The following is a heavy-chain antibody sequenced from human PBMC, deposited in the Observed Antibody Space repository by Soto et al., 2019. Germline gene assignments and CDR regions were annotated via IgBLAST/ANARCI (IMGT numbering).Heavy chain of an antibody. D-gene: IGHD3-10*01. CDR3: AKDGSGSLDY. CDR1: GVTFSSYD. V-gene: IGHV3-30*18. Sequence: GGSLRLSCAAYGVTFSSYDMHWVRQAPGKGLEWVAVISYDGSNKYYADSGNGRFTISRDNSKNTLYLQMNSLRAEDTDVYYCAKDGSGSLDYWGQGTLVTVSS. J-gene: IGHJ4*02. CDR2: ISYDGSNK.